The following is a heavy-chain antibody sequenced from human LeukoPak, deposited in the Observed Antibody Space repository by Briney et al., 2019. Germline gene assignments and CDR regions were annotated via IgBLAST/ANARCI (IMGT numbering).Heavy chain of an antibody. CDR2: IYYSGST. J-gene: IGHJ3*02. CDR1: GGSISSYY. CDR3: ARGVRRGSYYDAFDI. D-gene: IGHD1-26*01. Sequence: PSETLSLTCTVSGGSISSYYWSWIRQPPGKGLEWIGYIYYSGSTNYNPSLKSRVTISVDTSKNQFSLKLSSVTAADTAVYYCARGVRRGSYYDAFDIWGQGTMVTVSS. V-gene: IGHV4-59*01.